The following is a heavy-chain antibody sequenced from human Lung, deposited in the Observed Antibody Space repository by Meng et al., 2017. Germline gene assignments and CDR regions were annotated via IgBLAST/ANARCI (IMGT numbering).Heavy chain of an antibody. CDR3: ARCPTTLAHDFAY. D-gene: IGHD4-11*01. Sequence: VQRRQGGAGLLKPSETLSLTCFVSGGSFSDYNWSWIRQPPGKGLEWIGEINHSGSTNYNPSFDSRAPLSVAPSQNHLSLKLRSVPAPASALYSCARCPTTLAHDFAYWGQGPLVTVSS. CDR2: INHSGST. CDR1: GGSFSDYN. V-gene: IGHV4-34*01. J-gene: IGHJ4*02.